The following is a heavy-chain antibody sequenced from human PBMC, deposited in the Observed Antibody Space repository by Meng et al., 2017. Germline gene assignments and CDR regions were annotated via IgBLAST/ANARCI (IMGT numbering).Heavy chain of an antibody. CDR1: GSTFSSYG. V-gene: IGHV3-33*01. J-gene: IGHJ5*02. Sequence: GGSLRLSCAASGSTFSSYGMHWVRQAPGKGLEWVAVIWYDGSNKYYADSVKGRFTISRDNSKNTLYLQMNSLRAEDTAVYYCARGVTTVTTALGNWFDPWGQGTLVTVSS. CDR2: IWYDGSNK. CDR3: ARGVTTVTTALGNWFDP. D-gene: IGHD4-17*01.